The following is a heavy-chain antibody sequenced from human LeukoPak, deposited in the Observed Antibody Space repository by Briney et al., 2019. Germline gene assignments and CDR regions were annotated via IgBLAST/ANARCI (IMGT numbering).Heavy chain of an antibody. Sequence: SETLSLTCTVSGVSITSYYWSWIRQPAGKGLEWIGRIHKSGSTNYNPSLKSRVTLSVDTSKNQFSLKLASVTAADTAVYYCARGAYCTSINCYGFDYWGQGTQVTASS. J-gene: IGHJ4*02. CDR1: GVSITSYY. D-gene: IGHD2-2*01. CDR3: ARGAYCTSINCYGFDY. CDR2: IHKSGST. V-gene: IGHV4-4*07.